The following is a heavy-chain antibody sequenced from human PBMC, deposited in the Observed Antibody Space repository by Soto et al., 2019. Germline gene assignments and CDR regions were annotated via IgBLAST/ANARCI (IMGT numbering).Heavy chain of an antibody. CDR3: ARDLQLERKNWFDP. Sequence: ASVKVSCKASGYTFTSYAMHWVRQAPGQRLEWMGWINAGNGNTKYSQKFQGRVTITRDTSASTAYMELSSLRSEDTAVYYYARDLQLERKNWFDPWGQGTLVTVSS. J-gene: IGHJ5*02. V-gene: IGHV1-3*01. CDR2: INAGNGNT. CDR1: GYTFTSYA. D-gene: IGHD1-1*01.